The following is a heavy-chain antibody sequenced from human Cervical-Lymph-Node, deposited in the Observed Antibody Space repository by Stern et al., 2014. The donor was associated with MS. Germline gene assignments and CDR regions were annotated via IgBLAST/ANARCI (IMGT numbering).Heavy chain of an antibody. CDR3: TGQGLSGTFDI. CDR2: INCNNGGT. D-gene: IGHD2/OR15-2a*01. J-gene: IGHJ3*02. CDR1: RFTFTAYY. V-gene: IGHV1-2*06. Sequence: VQLVQSGAEVKKPGASVMVSCKASRFTFTAYYMHWVRQAPGQGLEWMGRINCNNGGTDYEQNFQGRVTMTRDTSNTTAYMELSGLTFDDTAVYYCTGQGLSGTFDIWGQGTMVTVSS.